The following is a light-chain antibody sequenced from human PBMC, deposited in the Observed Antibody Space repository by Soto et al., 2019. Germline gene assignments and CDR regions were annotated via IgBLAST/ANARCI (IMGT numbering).Light chain of an antibody. CDR1: QSISSN. Sequence: EIVMTQSPATLPVSPGERATLSCRASQSISSNLAWYQQKPGQAPRLLIYDVSIRATGVPARFSATGSETDFTLTISGLQSGDSAVYFCQQYNNWPFSFGQGTRLEI. CDR3: QQYNNWPFS. CDR2: DVS. J-gene: IGKJ5*01. V-gene: IGKV3-15*01.